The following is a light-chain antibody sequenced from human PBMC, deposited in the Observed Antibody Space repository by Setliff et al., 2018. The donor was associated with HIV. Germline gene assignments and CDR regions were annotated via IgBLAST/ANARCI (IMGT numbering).Light chain of an antibody. CDR2: EVS. CDR3: SSYAGSNNYV. V-gene: IGLV2-8*01. J-gene: IGLJ1*01. CDR1: SSDVGGYNY. Sequence: QSALAQPPSASGSPGQSVTISCTGTSSDVGGYNYVSWYQQHPGKAPKLMIYEVSKRPSGFPDRFSGSKSGNTASLTVSGLQAEDEADYYCSSYAGSNNYVFGTWTKVTVL.